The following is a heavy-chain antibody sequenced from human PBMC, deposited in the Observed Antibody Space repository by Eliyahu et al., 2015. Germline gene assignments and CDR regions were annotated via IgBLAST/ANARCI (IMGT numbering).Heavy chain of an antibody. CDR2: IYHSGST. Sequence: QVQLQESGPGLVKPSETLSLTCTVSXYSISSGYXWXXXRQPXGKGLEWIGSIYHSGSTYYNPSLKSXVTISVDTSKNQFXLKLSSVTAADTAVYYCARDLPRAEGYGFTSFDYWGQGTLVTVSS. CDR1: XYSISSGYX. CDR3: ARDLPRAEGYGFTSFDY. D-gene: IGHD5-18*01. V-gene: IGHV4-38-2*02. J-gene: IGHJ4*02.